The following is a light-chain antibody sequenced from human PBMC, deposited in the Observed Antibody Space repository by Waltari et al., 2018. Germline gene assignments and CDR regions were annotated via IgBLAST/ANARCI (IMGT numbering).Light chain of an antibody. J-gene: IGLJ2*01. CDR1: SPNIGAGYG. Sequence: QSVLTQAPSVSGAPGQRVTISCTGSSPNIGAGYGVPWYKQLPGAAPNPLIYDYTNRPSGVPDRFSGSKSGTSASLTITGLQAEDEAAYYCHSYDTSLSRSVFGGGTKLSVL. CDR3: HSYDTSLSRSV. V-gene: IGLV1-40*01. CDR2: DYT.